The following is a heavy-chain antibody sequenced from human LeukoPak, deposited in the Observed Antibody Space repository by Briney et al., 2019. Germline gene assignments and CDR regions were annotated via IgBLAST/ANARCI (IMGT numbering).Heavy chain of an antibody. V-gene: IGHV3-48*03. CDR2: IISSGSTI. Sequence: GGPLRLFCAPSGFPLSSYEINWVRGAPGRGLECVSYIISSGSTIYYADSVKGRFTIARDNAKNSLFLQMNSLRAEDTAVYYCARAALSWAVAGTMVQHWGQGTLVTVSS. J-gene: IGHJ1*01. D-gene: IGHD6-19*01. CDR1: GFPLSSYE. CDR3: ARAALSWAVAGTMVQH.